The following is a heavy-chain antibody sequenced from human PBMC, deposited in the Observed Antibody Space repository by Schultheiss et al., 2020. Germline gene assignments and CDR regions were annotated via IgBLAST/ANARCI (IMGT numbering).Heavy chain of an antibody. CDR3: ARVRGSWNAFDI. CDR2: INHSGST. V-gene: IGHV4-39*07. D-gene: IGHD1-26*01. J-gene: IGHJ3*02. Sequence: SETLSLTCTVSGDSVSSVTYYWSWIRQPPGKGLEWIGEINHSGSTNYNPSLKSRVTISVDTSKNQFSLKLSSVTAADTAVYYCARVRGSWNAFDIWGQGTMVTVSS. CDR1: GDSVSSVTYY.